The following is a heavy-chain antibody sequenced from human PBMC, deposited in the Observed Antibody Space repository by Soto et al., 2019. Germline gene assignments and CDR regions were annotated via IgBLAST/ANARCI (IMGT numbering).Heavy chain of an antibody. J-gene: IGHJ4*02. D-gene: IGHD3-16*01. V-gene: IGHV1-18*01. CDR1: GYTFTSYG. Sequence: AASVKVSCKASGYTFTSYGISWVRQAPGQGLEWMGWISVYNGNTNYAQKLQGRVTMTTDTSTSTAYMELRSLRSDDTAVYYCATVGTVMFTGVQYYFDYWGQGTLVTVSS. CDR2: ISVYNGNT. CDR3: ATVGTVMFTGVQYYFDY.